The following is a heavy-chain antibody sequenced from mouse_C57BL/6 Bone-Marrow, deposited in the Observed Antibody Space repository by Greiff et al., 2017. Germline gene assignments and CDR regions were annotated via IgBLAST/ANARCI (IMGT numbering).Heavy chain of an antibody. V-gene: IGHV1-61*01. CDR1: GYTFTSSW. CDR2: IYPSDSET. J-gene: IGHJ3*01. Sequence: QVQLQQPGAELVRPGSSVKLSCKASGYTFTSSWMDWVKQRPGQGLEWIGNIYPSDSETHYNQKFKDKATLTVDKSSSTAYMQPSSLPAEDSAVYDCARGGGWFAYRGQGTLVTVSA. CDR3: ARGGGWFAY.